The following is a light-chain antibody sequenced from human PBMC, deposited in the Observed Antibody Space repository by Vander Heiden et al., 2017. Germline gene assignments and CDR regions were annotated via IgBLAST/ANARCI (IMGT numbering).Light chain of an antibody. V-gene: IGKV3-11*01. Sequence: ESVLTQSPATLSLSPGERATLSCRASQSVSSYLPWSQQKPGQAPRLLIYDESNRATGIPARFSGSGSGTDFTLTISSLEPEDFAVYYWQYRTNVVTFGAGTKVEIK. J-gene: IGKJ4*01. CDR1: QSVSSY. CDR3: QYRTNVVT. CDR2: DES.